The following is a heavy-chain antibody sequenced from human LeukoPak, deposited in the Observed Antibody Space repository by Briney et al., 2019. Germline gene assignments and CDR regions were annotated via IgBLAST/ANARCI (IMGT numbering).Heavy chain of an antibody. V-gene: IGHV3-21*01. CDR1: GFTFSSYS. J-gene: IGHJ4*02. CDR3: ARVLRGSYEPFDY. D-gene: IGHD1-26*01. Sequence: GGSLRLSCAASGFTFSSYSMNWVRQAPGKGLEWVSSISSSSSYICYADSVKGRFTISRDNAKNSLYLQINSLRAEDTAVYYCARVLRGSYEPFDYWGQGTLVTVSS. CDR2: ISSSSSYI.